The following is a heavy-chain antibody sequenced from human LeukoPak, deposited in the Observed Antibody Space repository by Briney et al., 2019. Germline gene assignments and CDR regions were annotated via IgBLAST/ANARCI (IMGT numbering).Heavy chain of an antibody. CDR1: GGSVSDYC. CDR2: IYHTGST. J-gene: IGHJ4*02. V-gene: IGHV4-59*02. CDR3: ASRKLGNDY. D-gene: IGHD7-27*01. Sequence: SETLSLTCTISGGSVSDYCWSRIRQSPGKGLEWIGYIYHTGSTSYSPSLKSRVTISADTSQNQFSLKLSSVTAADTAVYYCASRKLGNDYWGQGTLVNVSS.